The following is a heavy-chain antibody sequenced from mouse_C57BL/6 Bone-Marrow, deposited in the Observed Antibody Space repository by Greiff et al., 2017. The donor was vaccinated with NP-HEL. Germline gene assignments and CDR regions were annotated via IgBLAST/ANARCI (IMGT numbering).Heavy chain of an antibody. CDR3: ARRCPGWYFDV. Sequence: VQLKQSGPELVKPGASVKIPCKASGYTFTDYNMDWVKQSHGKSLEWIGDINPNNGGTIYNQKFKGKATLTVDKSSSTAYLELRSLTSEDTAVYYCARRCPGWYFDVWGTGTTVTVSS. V-gene: IGHV1-18*01. J-gene: IGHJ1*03. CDR2: INPNNGGT. CDR1: GYTFTDYN.